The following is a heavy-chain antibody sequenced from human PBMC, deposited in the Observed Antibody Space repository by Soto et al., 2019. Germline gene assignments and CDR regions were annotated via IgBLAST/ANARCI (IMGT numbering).Heavy chain of an antibody. CDR2: IWYDGSNK. V-gene: IGHV3-33*01. CDR3: ARVFLEFSSQHLFDY. Sequence: GGSLRLSCAASGFTFSSYGMHWVRQAPGKGLEWVAVIWYDGSNKYYADSVKGRFTISRDNSKNTLYLQMNSLRAEDTAVYYWARVFLEFSSQHLFDYWGQGTLVTVSS. CDR1: GFTFSSYG. J-gene: IGHJ4*02. D-gene: IGHD6-6*01.